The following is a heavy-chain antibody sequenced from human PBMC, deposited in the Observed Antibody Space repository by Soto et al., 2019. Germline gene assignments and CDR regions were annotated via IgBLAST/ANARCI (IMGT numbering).Heavy chain of an antibody. J-gene: IGHJ4*02. V-gene: IGHV4-59*01. CDR2: IYYSGST. Sequence: KPSETLSLTCTVSGGSISSYYWSWIRQPPGKGLEWIGYIYYSGSTNYNPSLKSRVTISVDTSKNQFSLKLSSVTAADTAVYYCAGRGIAVAGQDYWGQGTLVTVS. D-gene: IGHD6-19*01. CDR3: AGRGIAVAGQDY. CDR1: GGSISSYY.